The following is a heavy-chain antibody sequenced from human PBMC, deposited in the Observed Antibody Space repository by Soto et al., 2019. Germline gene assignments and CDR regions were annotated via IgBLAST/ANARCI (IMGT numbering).Heavy chain of an antibody. Sequence: ASVKVSCKASGGTFSSYAISWVRQAPGQGLEWMGGIIPIFGTANYAQKFQGRVTITADESTSTAYMELSSLRSEDTAVYYCARGSASRAAAGSYYFDYWGQGTLVTVSS. V-gene: IGHV1-69*13. CDR2: IIPIFGTA. D-gene: IGHD6-13*01. CDR3: ARGSASRAAAGSYYFDY. CDR1: GGTFSSYA. J-gene: IGHJ4*02.